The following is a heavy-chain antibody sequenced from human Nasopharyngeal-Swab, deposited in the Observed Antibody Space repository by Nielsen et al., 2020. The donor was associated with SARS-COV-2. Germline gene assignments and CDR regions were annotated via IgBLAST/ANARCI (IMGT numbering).Heavy chain of an antibody. CDR1: GFTFSNAW. D-gene: IGHD6-19*01. Sequence: GESLKISCAAPGFTFSNAWMSWVRQAPGKGLEWVGRIKSKTDGGTTDYAAPVKGRFTISRDDSKNTLYLQMNSLRAEDTAVYYCAKDQTVRQWLATTLEFDYWGQGTLVTVSS. CDR3: AKDQTVRQWLATTLEFDY. CDR2: IKSKTDGGTT. J-gene: IGHJ4*02. V-gene: IGHV3-15*01.